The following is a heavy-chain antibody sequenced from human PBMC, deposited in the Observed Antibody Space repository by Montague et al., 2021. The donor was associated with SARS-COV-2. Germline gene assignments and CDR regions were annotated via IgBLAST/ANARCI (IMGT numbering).Heavy chain of an antibody. CDR3: ARVRHSYGYLSAFDI. J-gene: IGHJ3*02. V-gene: IGHV3-11*01. D-gene: IGHD5-18*01. CDR2: ISSSGSTI. Sequence: LSLTCSVSGGSISSYYWSWIRQPAGKGLEWVSYISSSGSTIYYADSVKGRFTISRDNAKNSLYLQMNSLRAEDTAVYYCARVRHSYGYLSAFDIWGQGTMVTVSS. CDR1: GGSISSYY.